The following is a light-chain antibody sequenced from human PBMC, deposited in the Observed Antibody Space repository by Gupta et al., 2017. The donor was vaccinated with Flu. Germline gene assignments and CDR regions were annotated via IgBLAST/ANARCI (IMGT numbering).Light chain of an antibody. J-gene: IGLJ1*01. Sequence: QSALTQPASVSGSPGQSITISCTGTSSDVGGYNYVFWYQQHPGKAPKLMIYDVSNRPSGVSNRFSGSKSGNAASLTISGLQAEDEADYYCSSYTSDSTYVFGTGTKVTVL. CDR2: DVS. V-gene: IGLV2-14*03. CDR1: SSDVGGYNY. CDR3: SSYTSDSTYV.